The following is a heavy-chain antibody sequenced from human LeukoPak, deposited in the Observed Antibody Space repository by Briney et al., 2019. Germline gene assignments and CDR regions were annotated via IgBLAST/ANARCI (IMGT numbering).Heavy chain of an antibody. J-gene: IGHJ5*02. V-gene: IGHV5-51*01. CDR2: IYTSDSDT. Sequence: GESLKISCKGSGFRFTNFWIGWARQMPGKGLEWMGVIYTSDSDTRYSPSFQGQVTISADKSISTAYLQWSSLKASDTAMYYCARFAMGFGELRGLYNWFDPWGQGTLVTVSS. D-gene: IGHD3-10*01. CDR3: ARFAMGFGELRGLYNWFDP. CDR1: GFRFTNFW.